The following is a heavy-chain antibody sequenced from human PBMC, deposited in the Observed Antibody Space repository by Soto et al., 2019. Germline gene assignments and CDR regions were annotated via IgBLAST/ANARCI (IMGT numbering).Heavy chain of an antibody. CDR3: PRQRGFSCYYVVPARTYFYS. Sequence: GESLKISCKGSGYSFSLYWIGWVRQMPGKGLESMGIIYPGDSDARYSPSFQGQVTITVDKSTTTAYLQWSSLKASDTAMYYCPRQRGFSCYYVVPARTYFYSLGLRHLLPVSS. J-gene: IGHJ4*02. CDR1: GYSFSLYW. D-gene: IGHD5-12*01. V-gene: IGHV5-51*01. CDR2: IYPGDSDA.